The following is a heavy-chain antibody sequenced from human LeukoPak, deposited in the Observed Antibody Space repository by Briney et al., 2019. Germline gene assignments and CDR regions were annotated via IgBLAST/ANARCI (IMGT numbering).Heavy chain of an antibody. CDR3: ARSPIAAAGTAFDY. Sequence: GGSLRLSCAASGFTFSSYGIHWVRQAPGKGLEWVAFIRYDGSNKYYADSVKGRFTISRDNSKNTLYLQMNSLRAEDTAVYYCARSPIAAAGTAFDYWGQGTLVTVSS. CDR1: GFTFSSYG. J-gene: IGHJ4*02. D-gene: IGHD6-13*01. CDR2: IRYDGSNK. V-gene: IGHV3-30*02.